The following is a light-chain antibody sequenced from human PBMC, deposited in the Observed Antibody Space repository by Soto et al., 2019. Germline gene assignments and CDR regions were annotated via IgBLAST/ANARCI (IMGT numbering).Light chain of an antibody. V-gene: IGLV2-23*01. CDR3: CSYAGSTTWV. CDR2: EGK. CDR1: STDVGSYNL. J-gene: IGLJ3*02. Sequence: QSALTQPASVSGSPGQSITISCTGTSTDVGSYNLVSWYQQHPGKAPKLMIYEGKKRPSGVSNRFSASKSGNTASLTISGLQAEDEADYYCCSYAGSTTWVFGGGTKLTVL.